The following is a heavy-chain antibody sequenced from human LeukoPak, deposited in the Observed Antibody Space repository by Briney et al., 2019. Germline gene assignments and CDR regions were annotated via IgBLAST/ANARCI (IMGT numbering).Heavy chain of an antibody. CDR3: ARGDCTNGVCSGLNFDY. CDR2: ISAYNGNT. CDR1: GYTFTSYD. J-gene: IGHJ4*02. Sequence: GASVNVSCKASGYTFTSYDINWVRQATGQGLEWMGWISAYNGNTNYAQKLQGRVTMTTDTSTSTAYMELRSLRSDDTAVYYCARGDCTNGVCSGLNFDYWGQGTLVTVSS. V-gene: IGHV1-18*01. D-gene: IGHD2-8*01.